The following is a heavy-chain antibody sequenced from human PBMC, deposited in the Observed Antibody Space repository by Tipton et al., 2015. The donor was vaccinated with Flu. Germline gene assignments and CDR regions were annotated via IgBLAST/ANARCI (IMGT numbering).Heavy chain of an antibody. CDR1: GFTFSRYW. CDR2: IKEDGSQK. CDR3: ARDLDLTGTTSGYDYYGMDV. Sequence: GSLRLSCAASGFTFSRYWMSWVRQAPGKGLEWVANIKEDGSQKYYVDSVKGRFTISRDNAKNSVYLQMNSLRAEDTAVYYCARDLDLTGTTSGYDYYGMDVWGQGTVVTVSS. D-gene: IGHD1-7*01. V-gene: IGHV3-7*01. J-gene: IGHJ6*02.